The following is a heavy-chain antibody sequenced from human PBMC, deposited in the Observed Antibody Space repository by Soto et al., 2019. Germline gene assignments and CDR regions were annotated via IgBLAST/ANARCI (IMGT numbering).Heavy chain of an antibody. Sequence: QVQLVQSGAEVKKPGASVKVSCKASGYTFTTYAMHWVRQAPGQRLEWMGWINAANGNTKYSQKFQGGVTITSDTSASTAYMELSSLRSEDTAVYYCARSLMNTAMVTFYCFDYWVQGTLFTVSS. J-gene: IGHJ4*02. V-gene: IGHV1-3*01. CDR2: INAANGNT. D-gene: IGHD5-18*01. CDR1: GYTFTTYA. CDR3: ARSLMNTAMVTFYCFDY.